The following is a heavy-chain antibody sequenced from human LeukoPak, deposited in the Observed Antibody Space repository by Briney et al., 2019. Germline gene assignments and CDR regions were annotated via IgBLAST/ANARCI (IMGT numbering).Heavy chain of an antibody. CDR3: ARGTYYGDKRGRLNWFDP. Sequence: ASVKVSCKASGGTFSSYAISWVRQAPGQGLEWMGRIIPIFGTANYVQKFQGRVTITTDESTSTAYMELSSLRSEDTAVYYCARGTYYGDKRGRLNWFDPWGQGTLVTVSS. CDR1: GGTFSSYA. V-gene: IGHV1-69*05. CDR2: IIPIFGTA. J-gene: IGHJ5*02. D-gene: IGHD4-17*01.